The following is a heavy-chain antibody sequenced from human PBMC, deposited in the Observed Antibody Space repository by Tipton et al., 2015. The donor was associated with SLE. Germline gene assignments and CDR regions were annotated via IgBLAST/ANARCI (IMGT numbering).Heavy chain of an antibody. CDR1: SYSFTSYG. J-gene: IGHJ4*02. Sequence: QVQLVQSGADVKKPGASVKVSCKASSYSFTSYGISWVRQAPGQGLEWMGWISPYNGNTKYAQNFQGRVTLTTDTSTSTAYMELRSLRNDDTAVYYCARGTSVGGSFDFWGQGPLVTVSS. CDR2: ISPYNGNT. D-gene: IGHD6-19*01. V-gene: IGHV1-18*01. CDR3: ARGTSVGGSFDF.